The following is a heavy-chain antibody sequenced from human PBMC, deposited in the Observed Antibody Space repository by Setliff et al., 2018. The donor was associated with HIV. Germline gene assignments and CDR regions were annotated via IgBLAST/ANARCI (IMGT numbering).Heavy chain of an antibody. V-gene: IGHV4-39*07. D-gene: IGHD1-1*01. Sequence: SETLSLTCTVSGGSISSSSYSWNWIRQSPGKGLQWIGEINHGGSTNCSPSLKSRVTISVDTSKNHFSLNLNSLTAADTAVYYCARDSNAPYFQHWGQGTLVTVSS. CDR2: INHGGST. CDR3: ARDSNAPYFQH. J-gene: IGHJ1*01. CDR1: GGSISSSSYS.